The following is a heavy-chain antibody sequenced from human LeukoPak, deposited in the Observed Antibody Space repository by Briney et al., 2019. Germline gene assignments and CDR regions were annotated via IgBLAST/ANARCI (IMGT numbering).Heavy chain of an antibody. CDR2: ISYDGSNK. CDR3: AKDGGGYDRGYYYYYGMDV. J-gene: IGHJ6*02. CDR1: GFTFSSYG. V-gene: IGHV3-30*18. Sequence: GRSLRLSCAASGFTFSSYGMHWVRQAPGKGLEWVAVISYDGSNKYYADSVKGRFTISRDNSKNTLYLQMNSLRAEDTAVYYCAKDGGGYDRGYYYYYGMDVWGQGTTVTVSS. D-gene: IGHD5-12*01.